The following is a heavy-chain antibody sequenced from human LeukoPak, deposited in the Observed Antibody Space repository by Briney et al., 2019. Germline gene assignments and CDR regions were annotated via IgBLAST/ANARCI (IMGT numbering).Heavy chain of an antibody. J-gene: IGHJ4*02. CDR1: GYTFTTYD. V-gene: IGHV1-8*01. CDR2: MNPDSGNT. Sequence: LRASVRVSCKASGYTFTTYDINWVRQAAGQGLEWMGWMNPDSGNTGYAEKFQGRVTMTRSTSISTAYMELSSLRSEDTAVYYCARGFSGSGWPDFDYWGQGTLVTVSS. CDR3: ARGFSGSGWPDFDY. D-gene: IGHD6-19*01.